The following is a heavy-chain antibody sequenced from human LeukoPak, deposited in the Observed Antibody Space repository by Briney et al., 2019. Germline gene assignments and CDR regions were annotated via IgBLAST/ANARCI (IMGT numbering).Heavy chain of an antibody. V-gene: IGHV1-69*13. CDR1: GGTFSSYA. CDR2: IIPIFGTA. CDR3: ARGSRIQLWLPDY. D-gene: IGHD5-18*01. J-gene: IGHJ4*02. Sequence: GASVKVSCKASGGTFSSYAISRVRQAPGQGLEWMGGIIPIFGTANYAQKFQGRVTITADESTSTAYMELSSLRSEDTAVYYCARGSRIQLWLPDYWGQGTLVTVSS.